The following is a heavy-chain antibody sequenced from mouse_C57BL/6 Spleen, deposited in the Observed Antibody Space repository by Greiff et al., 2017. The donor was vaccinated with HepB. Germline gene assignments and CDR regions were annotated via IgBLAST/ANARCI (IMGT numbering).Heavy chain of an antibody. J-gene: IGHJ1*03. CDR2: IYPRSGNT. CDR3: ARREVITTVVRYFDV. V-gene: IGHV1-81*01. CDR1: GYTFTSYG. D-gene: IGHD1-1*01. Sequence: VKLQQSGAELARPGASVKLSCKASGYTFTSYGISWVKQRTGQGLEWIGEIYPRSGNTYYNEKFKGKATLTADKSSSTAYMELRSLTSEDSAVYFCARREVITTVVRYFDVWGTGTTVTVSS.